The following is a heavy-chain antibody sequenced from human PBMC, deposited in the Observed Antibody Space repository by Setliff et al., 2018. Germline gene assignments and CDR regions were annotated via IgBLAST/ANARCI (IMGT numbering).Heavy chain of an antibody. D-gene: IGHD2-21*01. V-gene: IGHV5-51*01. Sequence: GESLKISCKGSGYNFSNFWIGWVRQMPGKGLEWMGIIYPGDSHTRYSPSFQGQVTISTDTSINTAFLQWNNLKASDTAVYYCARRGERFFNWFDPWGQGTLVTVSS. CDR2: IYPGDSHT. J-gene: IGHJ5*02. CDR1: GYNFSNFW. CDR3: ARRGERFFNWFDP.